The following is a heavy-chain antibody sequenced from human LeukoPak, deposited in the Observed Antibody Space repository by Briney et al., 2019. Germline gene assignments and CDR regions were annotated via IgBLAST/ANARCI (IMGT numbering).Heavy chain of an antibody. CDR3: ASFTMVRGALGY. V-gene: IGHV4-59*08. CDR2: IYYSGST. CDR1: GGSISSYY. Sequence: SETLSLTCTVSGGSISSYYWSWIRQPPGKGLEWIGYIYYSGSTNYNPSLKSRVTISVDTSKNQFSLKLSSVTAADTAVYYCASFTMVRGALGYWGQGTLVTVSS. D-gene: IGHD3-10*01. J-gene: IGHJ4*02.